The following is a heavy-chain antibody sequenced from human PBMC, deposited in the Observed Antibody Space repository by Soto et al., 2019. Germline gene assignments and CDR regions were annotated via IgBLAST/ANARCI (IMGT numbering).Heavy chain of an antibody. V-gene: IGHV1-8*01. D-gene: IGHD2-21*01. J-gene: IGHJ5*01. CDR1: GYTFASYD. Sequence: QVQLVQSGAEVKTPGASVKVSCKASGYTFASYDINWVLQAPGQGLEWMGWMNPNRNNTGYAQKFQGRLTMTRDIALSIAHMELSSLRNEDTAVYYCARSDGYHFNWLDSWGQGTLVTVSA. CDR3: ARSDGYHFNWLDS. CDR2: MNPNRNNT.